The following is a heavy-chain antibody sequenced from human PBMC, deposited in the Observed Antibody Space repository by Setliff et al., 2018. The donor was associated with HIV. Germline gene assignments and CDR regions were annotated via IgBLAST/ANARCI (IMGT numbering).Heavy chain of an antibody. J-gene: IGHJ6*03. CDR3: ARVVGYSGYDFGYMDV. Sequence: PGGSLRLSCAASGFTFSDYYMSWLRQAPGKGLEWVSSISGSSSYIYYADSAKGRFTISRDNAKNSLYLQMNSLRAEDTAVYYCARVVGYSGYDFGYMDVWGKGTTVTVSS. CDR1: GFTFSDYY. V-gene: IGHV3-11*06. D-gene: IGHD5-12*01. CDR2: ISGSSSYI.